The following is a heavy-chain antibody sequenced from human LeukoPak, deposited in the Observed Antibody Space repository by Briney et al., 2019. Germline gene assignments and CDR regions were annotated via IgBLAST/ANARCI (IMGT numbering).Heavy chain of an antibody. CDR3: ARGYCSSTSCYFDY. V-gene: IGHV4-59*08. J-gene: IGHJ4*02. Sequence: SETLSLTCTVSGGSISSYYWSWIRQPPGKGLEWIGNIYYSGSTNYNPSLKSRVTISVDTSKNQFSLELSSVTAADTAVYYCARGYCSSTSCYFDYWGQGTLVTVSS. CDR1: GGSISSYY. D-gene: IGHD2-2*01. CDR2: IYYSGST.